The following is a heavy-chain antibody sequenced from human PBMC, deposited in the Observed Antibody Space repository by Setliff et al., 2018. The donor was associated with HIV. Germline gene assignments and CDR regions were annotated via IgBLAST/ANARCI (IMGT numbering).Heavy chain of an antibody. D-gene: IGHD2-2*01. V-gene: IGHV1-46*01. CDR1: GYTFTSYY. Sequence: GASVKVSCKASGYTFTSYYMHWVRQAPGQGLEWMGVINPSSGSTTYAQKFQGRVTMTTDTSTNTAYMELRSLRSDDTAVYYCARDEQYQLLLDYWGQGTLVTVSS. CDR3: ARDEQYQLLLDY. J-gene: IGHJ4*02. CDR2: INPSSGST.